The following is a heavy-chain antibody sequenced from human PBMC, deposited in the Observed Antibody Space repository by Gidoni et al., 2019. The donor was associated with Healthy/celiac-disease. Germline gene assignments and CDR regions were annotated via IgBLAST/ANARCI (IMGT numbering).Heavy chain of an antibody. CDR3: ARASAPQSGVGAPFDY. V-gene: IGHV3-53*01. D-gene: IGHD1-26*01. J-gene: IGHJ4*02. Sequence: EVQLVESGGGLIQPGGSLRLSCAASGFTVSSNYMSWVRQAPGKGLEWVSVIYSGGSTYYADSVKGRFTISRDNSKNTLYLQMNSLRAEDTAVYYCARASAPQSGVGAPFDYWGQGTLVTVSS. CDR2: IYSGGST. CDR1: GFTVSSNY.